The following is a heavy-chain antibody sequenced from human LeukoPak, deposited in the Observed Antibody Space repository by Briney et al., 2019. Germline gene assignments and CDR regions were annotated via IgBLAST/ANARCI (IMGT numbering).Heavy chain of an antibody. D-gene: IGHD4-23*01. CDR3: ARRDYGGKHFDY. V-gene: IGHV5-51*01. Sequence: GGSLKISCKTSGYSFTSYWITWGRPLPGKGLEWMGIICPDDSDTTYSPSFQGQVTISANKSINTAYLQWSSLKASDTAMYYCARRDYGGKHFDYWGQGTLVTVSS. CDR1: GYSFTSYW. CDR2: ICPDDSDT. J-gene: IGHJ4*02.